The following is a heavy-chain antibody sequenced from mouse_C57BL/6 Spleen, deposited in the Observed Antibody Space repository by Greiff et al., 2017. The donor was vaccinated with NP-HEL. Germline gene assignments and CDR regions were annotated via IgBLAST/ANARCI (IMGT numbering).Heavy chain of an antibody. J-gene: IGHJ2*01. D-gene: IGHD1-1*01. Sequence: VKLQESGAELVRPGASVTLSCKASGYTFTDYEMHWVKQTPVHGLEWIGAIDPETGGTAYNQKFKGKAILTADKSSSTAYMELRSLTSEDSAVYYCTRRITTVVVHFDYWGQGTTLTVSS. CDR3: TRRITTVVVHFDY. CDR1: GYTFTDYE. V-gene: IGHV1-15*01. CDR2: IDPETGGT.